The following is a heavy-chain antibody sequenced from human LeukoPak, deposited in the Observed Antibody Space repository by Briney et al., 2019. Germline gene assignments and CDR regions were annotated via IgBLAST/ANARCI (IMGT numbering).Heavy chain of an antibody. V-gene: IGHV5-51*01. CDR1: GYSFTSYW. J-gene: IGHJ6*03. Sequence: PGESLKISCKGSGYSFTSYWIGWVRQMPGKGLEWMGIIYPGDSDTRYSPSFQGQVTISADKSISTAYLQWSSLKASDTAMYYCARLGLASIAARPEYMDVWGKGTTVTVSS. CDR2: IYPGDSDT. CDR3: ARLGLASIAARPEYMDV. D-gene: IGHD6-6*01.